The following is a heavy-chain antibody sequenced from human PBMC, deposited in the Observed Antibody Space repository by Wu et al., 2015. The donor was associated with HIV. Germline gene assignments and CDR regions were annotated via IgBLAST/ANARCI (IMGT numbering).Heavy chain of an antibody. V-gene: IGHV1-2*02. J-gene: IGHJ6*02. Sequence: QLVQSGAEVKKPGASVKVSCKASGYTFTGYYMHWVRQAPGQGLEWMGWINPNSGGINYAQKFQGRVTMTRDTSISTAYMELSRLRSDDTAVYYCAKANRIVISGIDYYHQYGMDVWGQGTTVTVSS. D-gene: IGHD1-26*01. CDR2: INPNSGGI. CDR3: AKANRIVISGIDYYHQYGMDV. CDR1: GYTFTGYY.